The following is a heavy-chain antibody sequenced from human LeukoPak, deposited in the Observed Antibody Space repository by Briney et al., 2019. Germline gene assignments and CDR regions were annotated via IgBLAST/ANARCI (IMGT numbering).Heavy chain of an antibody. CDR1: GFSFNNYA. V-gene: IGHV3-9*01. D-gene: IGHD3-22*01. CDR2: ISWNSGSI. Sequence: GGSLRLSCVTSGFSFNNYAMYWVRQVPGKGPEWVSGISWNSGSIGYADSVKGRFTISRDNAKNSLYLQMNSLRAEDTAVYYCARAGYYYDSSGYLARALNAFDIWGQGTMVTVSS. CDR3: ARAGYYYDSSGYLARALNAFDI. J-gene: IGHJ3*02.